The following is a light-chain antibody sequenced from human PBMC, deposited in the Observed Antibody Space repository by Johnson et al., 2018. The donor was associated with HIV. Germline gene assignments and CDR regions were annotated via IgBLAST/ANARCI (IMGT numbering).Light chain of an antibody. CDR3: GTWDRRVSGLV. CDR2: DDN. CDR1: SPNIGNNY. V-gene: IGLV1-51*01. Sequence: SVLTQPPSVSAAPGQKVTISCSGSSPNIGNNYVSWYQQLPGTAPKLLIYDDNKRPSGIPDRVSGSKYGTSATLGITGLQTEDEAYYYCGTWDRRVSGLVLGTGTKLTVL. J-gene: IGLJ1*01.